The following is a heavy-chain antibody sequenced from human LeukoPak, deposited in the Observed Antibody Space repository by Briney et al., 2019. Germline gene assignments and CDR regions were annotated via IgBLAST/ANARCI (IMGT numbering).Heavy chain of an antibody. V-gene: IGHV3-53*01. J-gene: IGHJ4*02. CDR2: IYSGGDK. D-gene: IGHD3-22*01. CDR3: GGYSSLDH. Sequence: GGFLRLSCAASGFSVSNNYMSWVRQAPGKGLEWVSLIYSGGDKRYAASVKGRFTISRDNSKNTLYLHMDSLRVEDTAVYYCGGYSSLDHWGQGTLVTVSS. CDR1: GFSVSNNY.